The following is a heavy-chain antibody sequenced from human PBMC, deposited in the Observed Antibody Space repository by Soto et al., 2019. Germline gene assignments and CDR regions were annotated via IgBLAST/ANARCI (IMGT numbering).Heavy chain of an antibody. V-gene: IGHV1-69*12. J-gene: IGHJ6*02. CDR3: ARGTVTGSEYKYYYYGMDV. CDR1: GGTFSSYA. CDR2: IIPIFGTT. D-gene: IGHD1-1*01. Sequence: QVQLVQSGAEVKKPGYSVKVSCKASGGTFSSYAIDWVRQAPGQGLEWMGGIIPIFGTTNYAQKLQGRVKLTADESTRTAYMELSTLTSEDTAVYYCARGTVTGSEYKYYYYGMDVWGQGTTVTLSS.